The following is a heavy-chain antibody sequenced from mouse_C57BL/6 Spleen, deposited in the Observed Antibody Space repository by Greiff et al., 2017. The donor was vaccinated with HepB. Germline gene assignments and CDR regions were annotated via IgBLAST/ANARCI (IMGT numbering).Heavy chain of an antibody. CDR3: ARSGGYYGYYAMDY. D-gene: IGHD1-1*01. V-gene: IGHV1-72*01. CDR2: IDPNSGGT. CDR1: GYTFTSYW. Sequence: QVHVKQPGAELVKPGASVKLSCKASGYTFTSYWMHWVKQRPGRGLEWIGRIDPNSGGTKYNEKFKSKATLTVDKPSSTAYMQLSSLTSEDSAVYYCARSGGYYGYYAMDYWGQGTSVTVSS. J-gene: IGHJ4*01.